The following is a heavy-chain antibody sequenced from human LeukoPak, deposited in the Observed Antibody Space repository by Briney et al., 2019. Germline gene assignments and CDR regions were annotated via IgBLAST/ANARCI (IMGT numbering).Heavy chain of an antibody. J-gene: IGHJ3*02. CDR2: IYHGGST. Sequence: SETLSLTCTVSGGSISSYYWSWIRQPPGKGLEWIGYIYHGGSTNYNPSLKSRVTISVDTSKNQFSLKLSSVTAADTAVYYCARGTKWEPDAFDIWGQGTMVTVSS. CDR1: GGSISSYY. D-gene: IGHD1-26*01. CDR3: ARGTKWEPDAFDI. V-gene: IGHV4-59*01.